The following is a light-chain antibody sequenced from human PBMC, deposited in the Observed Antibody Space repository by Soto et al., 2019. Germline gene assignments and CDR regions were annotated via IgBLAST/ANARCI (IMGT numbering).Light chain of an antibody. CDR3: QQYVISVT. CDR2: GAS. Sequence: EILLTQSPCTLSLSAGERATLSCRAGQSVSSSFLAWYQPKPGHAPSLLIYGASTRATGFPARLSGSGSGTELTPTISSPDPQDYAMYYCQQYVISVTFGQGTRLEIK. V-gene: IGKV3-20*01. J-gene: IGKJ5*01. CDR1: QSVSSSF.